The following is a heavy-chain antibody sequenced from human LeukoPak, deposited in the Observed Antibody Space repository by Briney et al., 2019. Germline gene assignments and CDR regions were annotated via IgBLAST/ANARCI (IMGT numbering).Heavy chain of an antibody. V-gene: IGHV3-23*01. CDR1: GFTFSIYA. J-gene: IGHJ4*02. Sequence: PGGSLRLSCAASGFTFSIYAMSWVRQAPGKGLEWVSGISGSGGSTYYADSVKGRFTISRDNSKNTLYLQMNSLRAEDTAVYYCAGPYYFDSSGYYPALGCWGQGTLVTVSS. CDR2: ISGSGGST. CDR3: AGPYYFDSSGYYPALGC. D-gene: IGHD3-22*01.